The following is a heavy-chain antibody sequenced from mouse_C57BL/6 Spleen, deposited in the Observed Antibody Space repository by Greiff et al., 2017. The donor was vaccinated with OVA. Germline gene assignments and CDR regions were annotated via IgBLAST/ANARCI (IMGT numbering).Heavy chain of an antibody. CDR2: IDPSDSYT. CDR1: GYTFTSYW. J-gene: IGHJ2*01. Sequence: QVQLQQPGAELVKPGASVKLSCKASGYTFTSYWMQWVKQRPGQGLEWIGEIDPSDSYTNYNQKFKGKATLTVDTSSSTAYMQLSSLTSEDSAVYYCGFPAAQAKKDYFDYWGQGTTLTVSS. V-gene: IGHV1-50*01. CDR3: GFPAAQAKKDYFDY. D-gene: IGHD3-2*02.